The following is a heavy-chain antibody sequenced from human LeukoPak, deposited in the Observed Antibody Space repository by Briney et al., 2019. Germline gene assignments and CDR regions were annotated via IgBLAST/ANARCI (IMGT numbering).Heavy chain of an antibody. V-gene: IGHV1-69*05. CDR1: GGTFSSYA. J-gene: IGHJ5*02. D-gene: IGHD3-3*01. CDR3: ARGSHYDFWSGYEGEDNWFDP. Sequence: SVKVSCKASGGTFSSYAISWVRQAPGQGLEWMGGIIPIFGTANYAQKFQDRVTITTDESTSTAYMELSSLRSEDTAVYYCARGSHYDFWSGYEGEDNWFDPWGQGTLVRVSS. CDR2: IIPIFGTA.